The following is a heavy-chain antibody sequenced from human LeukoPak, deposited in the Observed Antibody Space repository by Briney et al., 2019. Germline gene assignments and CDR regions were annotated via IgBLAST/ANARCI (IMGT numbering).Heavy chain of an antibody. J-gene: IGHJ4*02. V-gene: IGHV4-34*01. CDR3: ARDRGVVAARFDY. CDR2: INHSGST. Sequence: PSETLSLTCAVYGGSFSGYYWSWIRQPPGKGLEWIGEINHSGSTNYNPSLKSRVTISVDTSKNQFSLKLSSVTAADTAVYYCARDRGVVAARFDYWGQGTLVTVSS. CDR1: GGSFSGYY. D-gene: IGHD2-15*01.